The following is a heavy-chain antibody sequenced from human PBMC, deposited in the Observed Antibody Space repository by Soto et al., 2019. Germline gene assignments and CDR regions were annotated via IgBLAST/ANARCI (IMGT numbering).Heavy chain of an antibody. CDR2: IFHSGIT. CDR1: GGSINSGDYY. Sequence: PSETLSLTCTVSGGSINSGDYYWTWVRQPPGKGLEWSGNIFHSGITYYTPSLQSRVTISLDTSKNHFSLKLSSVPPADTAVYYCARDRYYGSGTYYNFYSGMDVWGQGTTVTVSS. J-gene: IGHJ6*02. CDR3: ARDRYYGSGTYYNFYSGMDV. D-gene: IGHD3-10*01. V-gene: IGHV4-30-4*01.